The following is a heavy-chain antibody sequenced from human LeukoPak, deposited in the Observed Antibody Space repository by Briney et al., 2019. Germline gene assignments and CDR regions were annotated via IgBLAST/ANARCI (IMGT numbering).Heavy chain of an antibody. V-gene: IGHV4-4*02. CDR2: IYHSGST. J-gene: IGHJ4*02. CDR3: ARGLGARGVGY. D-gene: IGHD1-26*01. CDR1: GGSISSNHW. Sequence: SETLSLTCAVSGGSISSNHWWNWVRLPPGKGLEWIGEIYHSGSTNYNPSLKSRVTISVDKPKNHFSLKLSSIDAADTAVYYCARGLGARGVGYWGQGTLVTVSS.